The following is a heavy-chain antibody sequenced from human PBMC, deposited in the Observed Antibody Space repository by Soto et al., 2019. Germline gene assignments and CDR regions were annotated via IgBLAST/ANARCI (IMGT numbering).Heavy chain of an antibody. CDR1: GGSISSSSYY. CDR2: IYYSGST. D-gene: IGHD1-26*01. V-gene: IGHV4-39*07. Sequence: SETLSLTCTVSGGSISSSSYYWGWIRQPPGKGLEWIGYIYYSGSTNYNPSLKSRVTISVDTSKNQFSLKLSSVTAADTAVYYCARELSGSNFWLRWFDPWGQGTLVTVSS. J-gene: IGHJ5*02. CDR3: ARELSGSNFWLRWFDP.